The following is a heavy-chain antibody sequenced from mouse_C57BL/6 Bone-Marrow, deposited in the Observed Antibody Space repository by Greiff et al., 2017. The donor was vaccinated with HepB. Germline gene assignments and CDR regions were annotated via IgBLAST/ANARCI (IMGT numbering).Heavy chain of an antibody. J-gene: IGHJ3*01. CDR3: ARVARGIYYDYGGFAY. Sequence: EVKLVESGGDLVKPGGSLKLSCAASGFTFSSYGMSWVRQTPDKRLEWVATISSVGSYTYYPDSVKGRFTISRDNAKNTLYLQMSRLKSEDTAVYYCARVARGIYYDYGGFAYWGQGTLVTVSA. CDR2: ISSVGSYT. V-gene: IGHV5-6*01. D-gene: IGHD2-4*01. CDR1: GFTFSSYG.